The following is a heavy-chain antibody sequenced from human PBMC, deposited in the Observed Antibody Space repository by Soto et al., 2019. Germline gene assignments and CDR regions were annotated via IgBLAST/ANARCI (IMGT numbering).Heavy chain of an antibody. CDR1: GFTSSSCA. CDR3: AKELRYCSGGSCSYNWFDP. CDR2: ISGSGGST. V-gene: IGHV3-23*01. D-gene: IGHD2-15*01. J-gene: IGHJ5*02. Sequence: PGGSLRLSCAASGFTSSSCAMSWVRQAPGKGLEWVSAISGSGGSTYYADSVKGRFTISRDNSKNTLYLQMNSLRAEDTAVYYCAKELRYCSGGSCSYNWFDPWGQGTLVTSPQ.